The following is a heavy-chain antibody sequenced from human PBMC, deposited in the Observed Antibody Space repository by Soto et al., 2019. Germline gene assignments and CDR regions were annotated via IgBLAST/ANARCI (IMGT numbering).Heavy chain of an antibody. CDR2: INHSGST. D-gene: IGHD2-15*01. J-gene: IGHJ4*02. CDR3: AREYCSGGSCYGRFDY. V-gene: IGHV4-34*01. CDR1: GGSFSGYY. Sequence: SETLSLTCAVYGGSFSGYYWSWIRQPPGKGLEWIGEINHSGSTNYNPSLKSRVTISVDTSKNQFSLKLSSVTAADTAVYYCAREYCSGGSCYGRFDYWGQGTLVTVSS.